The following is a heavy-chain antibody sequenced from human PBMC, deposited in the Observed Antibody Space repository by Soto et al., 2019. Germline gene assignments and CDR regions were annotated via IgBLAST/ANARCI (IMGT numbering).Heavy chain of an antibody. Sequence: SETLSLTCTVSGGSISSSSYYWGWIRQPPGKGLEWIGSIYYSGRTYYNPSLKSRVTISVDTSNNHFSLKLSFVTAADTVVFYCARLALNYDFWSGYFDYWGQGTLVTVSS. CDR3: ARLALNYDFWSGYFDY. CDR2: IYYSGRT. V-gene: IGHV4-39*01. CDR1: GGSISSSSYY. D-gene: IGHD3-3*01. J-gene: IGHJ4*02.